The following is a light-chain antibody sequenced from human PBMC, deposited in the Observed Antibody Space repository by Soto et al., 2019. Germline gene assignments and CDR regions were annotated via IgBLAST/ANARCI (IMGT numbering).Light chain of an antibody. V-gene: IGKV4-1*01. CDR1: QSVLYSSNNKDY. Sequence: DIVMTQSPDSLAVSLGERATINCKSSQSVLYSSNNKDYLAWYQQKPGQSPKLLIYWASTRESGVPDRFSGSGSGTDFTLTISSLQAEDVAVYYCQQYYSLPWTFGQGTKVELK. J-gene: IGKJ1*01. CDR3: QQYYSLPWT. CDR2: WAS.